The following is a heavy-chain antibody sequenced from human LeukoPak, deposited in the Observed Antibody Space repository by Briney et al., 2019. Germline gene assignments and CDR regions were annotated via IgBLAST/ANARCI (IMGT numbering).Heavy chain of an antibody. CDR2: IKQDGREK. Sequence: PGGSLRLSWAASGFTFSNYWMSWVRQAPGKGLEWVANIKQDGREKYYVDSVKGRFTISRDNAKNSLYLQMNSLRAEDTAVFYCARDDTVTTRVGFIDWGQGTLVTVSS. CDR1: GFTFSNYW. CDR3: ARDDTVTTRVGFID. D-gene: IGHD4-17*01. V-gene: IGHV3-7*01. J-gene: IGHJ4*02.